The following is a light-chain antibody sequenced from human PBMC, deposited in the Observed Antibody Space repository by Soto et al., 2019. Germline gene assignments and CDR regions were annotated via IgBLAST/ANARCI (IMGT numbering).Light chain of an antibody. CDR2: GAS. CDR1: QSVGNSH. V-gene: IGKV3-20*01. CDR3: HQYGNSPPGT. J-gene: IGKJ5*01. Sequence: ETVLTQSPGTLYFSPGERATLSCRASQSVGNSHVAWYQQRRGLPPRLLIYGASNRATGIPDRFSGSGSGADFTLTISRLEPEDFAVYFCHQYGNSPPGTVGQGTRL.